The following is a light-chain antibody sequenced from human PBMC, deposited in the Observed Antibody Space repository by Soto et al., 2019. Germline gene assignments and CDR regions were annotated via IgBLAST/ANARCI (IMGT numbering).Light chain of an antibody. Sequence: EIMMTQSPVTLSVSPGERATLSCRASQSFTSTSLAWYQQKPGQAPRLLISGASRRAAGIPDRFSGSGSGTDFTLTISRLESEDIAVYYCQQYDSSPRTFGQGTRVEIK. CDR2: GAS. CDR3: QQYDSSPRT. CDR1: QSFTSTS. V-gene: IGKV3-20*01. J-gene: IGKJ1*01.